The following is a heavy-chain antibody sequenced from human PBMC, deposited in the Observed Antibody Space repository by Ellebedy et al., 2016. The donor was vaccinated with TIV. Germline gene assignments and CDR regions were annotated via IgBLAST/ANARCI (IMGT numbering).Heavy chain of an antibody. CDR1: GFTFSSYA. CDR3: AKAGLPWAYGDCYFDY. J-gene: IGHJ4*02. CDR2: ISGSGGST. V-gene: IGHV3-23*01. D-gene: IGHD4-17*01. Sequence: PGGSLRLSCAASGFTFSSYAMSWVRQAPGKGLEWVSAISGSGGSTYYADSVKGRFTISRDNSKNTLYLQMNSLRAEDTAVYYCAKAGLPWAYGDCYFDYWGQGTLVTVSS.